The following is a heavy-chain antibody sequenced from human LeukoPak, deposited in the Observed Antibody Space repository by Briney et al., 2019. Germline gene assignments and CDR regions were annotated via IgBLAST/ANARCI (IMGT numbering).Heavy chain of an antibody. CDR3: AKGPVGYCGGGSCYHWFDP. J-gene: IGHJ5*02. CDR1: GFTFSTYG. CDR2: IRYDGSNK. Sequence: GGSLRLSCAASGFTFSTYGMHWVRQAPGKGLEWVAFIRYDGSNKDYVDSVKGRFTISRGNSKNTLYLQMNSLRAEDTAVYYCAKGPVGYCGGGSCYHWFDPWGQGTLVTVSS. V-gene: IGHV3-30*02. D-gene: IGHD2-15*01.